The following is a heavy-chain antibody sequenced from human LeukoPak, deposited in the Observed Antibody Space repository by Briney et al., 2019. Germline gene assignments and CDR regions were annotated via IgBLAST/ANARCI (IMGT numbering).Heavy chain of an antibody. D-gene: IGHD3-10*02. CDR2: ISSSGSTI. Sequence: GGSLRLSCAASGFTFSSYEMNWFRRPPGKGLGWVSYISSSGSTIYYADSVKGRFTISRDNAKNSLYLQMNSLRAEDTAVYYCAELGITMIGGVWGKGTTVTISS. V-gene: IGHV3-48*03. J-gene: IGHJ6*04. CDR3: AELGITMIGGV. CDR1: GFTFSSYE.